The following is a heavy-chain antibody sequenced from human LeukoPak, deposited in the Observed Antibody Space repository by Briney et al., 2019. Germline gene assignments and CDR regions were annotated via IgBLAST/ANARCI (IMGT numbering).Heavy chain of an antibody. J-gene: IGHJ5*02. V-gene: IGHV4-59*01. Sequence: SETLSLTCTVSGGSISSYYWSWIRQPPGKGLEWIGYIYYSETTNYNPSLKSRVTISVDTSKNQFSLKLSSVTAADTAIYYCARDSGSDRYNWFDPWGQGTLVTVSS. D-gene: IGHD6-25*01. CDR2: IYYSETT. CDR1: GGSISSYY. CDR3: ARDSGSDRYNWFDP.